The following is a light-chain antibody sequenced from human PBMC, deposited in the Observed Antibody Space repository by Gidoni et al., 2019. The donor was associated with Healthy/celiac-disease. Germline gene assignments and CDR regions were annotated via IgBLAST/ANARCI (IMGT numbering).Light chain of an antibody. CDR2: GAS. CDR3: QQYNNWPPLYT. V-gene: IGKV3-15*01. CDR1: QSVSSN. J-gene: IGKJ2*01. Sequence: EIVMTQSTATLSVSPGERATLSCRASQSVSSNLAWYQQKPGQAPRRLIYGASTRATGIPARFSGSGSGTEFTLTISSLQSEDFAVYYCQQYNNWPPLYTFGQGTKLEIK.